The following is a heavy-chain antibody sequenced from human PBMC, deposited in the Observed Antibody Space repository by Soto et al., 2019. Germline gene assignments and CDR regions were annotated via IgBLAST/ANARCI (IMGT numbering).Heavy chain of an antibody. CDR2: IGASGGST. V-gene: IGHV3-23*01. D-gene: IGHD2-15*01. Sequence: EVQLLQSGGGLVQPGGSLRLSCASSGFSFSSYAMSWVRQAPGKGLEWVSGIGASGGSTYYTDSVKGRFTIARDSSKNTVYMQMNILRAEDTAVYFCAKDIGFSAPTAFDYWGLGTQVTVSS. J-gene: IGHJ4*02. CDR3: AKDIGFSAPTAFDY. CDR1: GFSFSSYA.